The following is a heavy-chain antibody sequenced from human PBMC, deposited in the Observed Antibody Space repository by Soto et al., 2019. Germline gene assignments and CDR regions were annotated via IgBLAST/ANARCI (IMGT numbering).Heavy chain of an antibody. CDR2: IYYSGST. Sequence: QLQLQESGPGLVKPSETLSLTCTVSGGSISSSSYYCGWIRQPAGKVLEWIGSIYYSGSTYYNPYLKSRITISVDTPKNQFSLKLSTVTAADTAVYYCARGLGYCSSTSFSPLGYFDYWGQGTLVTVSS. D-gene: IGHD2-2*01. CDR1: GGSISSSSYY. CDR3: ARGLGYCSSTSFSPLGYFDY. V-gene: IGHV4-39*01. J-gene: IGHJ4*02.